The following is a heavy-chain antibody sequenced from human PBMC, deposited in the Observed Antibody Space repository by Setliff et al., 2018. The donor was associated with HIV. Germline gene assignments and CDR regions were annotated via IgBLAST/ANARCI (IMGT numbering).Heavy chain of an antibody. CDR1: GSSISSSYR. CDR3: VNPSGAMGDFDS. CDR2: IYNSGST. J-gene: IGHJ4*02. V-gene: IGHV4-28*01. Sequence: SETLSLTCAVSGSSISSSYRWGWIRQSPGKGLEWIGNIYNSGSTYYNPSLKSRVTMSVDTSKNQFSLQLTSVTAADTAVYYCVNPSGAMGDFDSWGQGTLVTV. D-gene: IGHD3-16*01.